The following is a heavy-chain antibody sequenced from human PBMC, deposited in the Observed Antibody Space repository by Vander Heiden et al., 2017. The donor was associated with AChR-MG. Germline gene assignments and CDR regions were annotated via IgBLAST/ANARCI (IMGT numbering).Heavy chain of an antibody. D-gene: IGHD6-13*01. CDR3: AREIRYSSSWYDPLRVWFDP. CDR1: GGSFSGYY. V-gene: IGHV4-34*01. Sequence: QVQLQQWGAGLLKPSETLSLTCAVYGGSFSGYYWSWIRQPPGKGLEWIGEITHSGSTNYNPSLKSRVTISVDTSKDQFSLKLSSVTAADTAVYYCAREIRYSSSWYDPLRVWFDPWGQGTLVTVSS. J-gene: IGHJ5*02. CDR2: ITHSGST.